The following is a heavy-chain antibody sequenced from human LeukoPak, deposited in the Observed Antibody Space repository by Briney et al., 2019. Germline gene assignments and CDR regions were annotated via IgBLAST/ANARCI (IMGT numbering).Heavy chain of an antibody. CDR2: MNPNSGNT. CDR1: GYTFTSYD. V-gene: IGHV1-8*03. CDR3: ARRARYCSSTSCYPNFDY. J-gene: IGHJ4*02. D-gene: IGHD2-2*01. Sequence: GSVKVSCQASGYTFTSYDINGVRQPTGQGLEWMGWMNPNSGNTGYAPKFQGRVTITVNTSISTAYMELSSLRSADTAVYYCARRARYCSSTSCYPNFDYWGQGTLVTVSS.